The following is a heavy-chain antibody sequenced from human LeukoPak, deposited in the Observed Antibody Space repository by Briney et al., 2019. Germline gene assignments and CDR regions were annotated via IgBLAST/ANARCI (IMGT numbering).Heavy chain of an antibody. CDR1: GFTFSNSW. CDR2: ISNDGSSS. Sequence: GGSLRVSCAASGFTFSNSWMHWVRQVPGKGLVWVSRISNDGSSSIYADSVKGRFTISRDNAKNTLYLQMSSLRGEDTAVYYCARMGTAFDYWGQGTLVTVSS. J-gene: IGHJ4*02. D-gene: IGHD1-7*01. CDR3: ARMGTAFDY. V-gene: IGHV3-74*01.